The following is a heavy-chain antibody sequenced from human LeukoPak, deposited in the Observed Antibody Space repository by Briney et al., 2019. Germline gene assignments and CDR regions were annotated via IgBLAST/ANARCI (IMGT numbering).Heavy chain of an antibody. CDR2: ISSSGSTI. D-gene: IGHD3-22*01. V-gene: IGHV3-48*03. Sequence: PGGSLRLSCAASGFIFSSYEMNWVRQAPGKELEWISYISSSGSTIYYAYSVKGRFTISRDNAENSLYLQMNSLRAEDTAVYYCARVGYYDSSGFWGQGTLVTVSS. CDR1: GFIFSSYE. CDR3: ARVGYYDSSGF. J-gene: IGHJ4*02.